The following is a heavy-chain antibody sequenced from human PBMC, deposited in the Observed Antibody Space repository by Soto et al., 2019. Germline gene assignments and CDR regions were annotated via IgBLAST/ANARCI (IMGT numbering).Heavy chain of an antibody. CDR1: GFTFNSYW. CDR3: ARSLPGTYGAFDL. V-gene: IGHV3-7*01. CDR2: IKQDGGEK. D-gene: IGHD1-7*01. J-gene: IGHJ3*01. Sequence: GGSLRLSCAASGFTFNSYWMSWVRQTPGKGLEWVANIKQDGGEKHYVDPVKGRFTISRDNAKNSLHLQMNSLRVEDTGVYYCARSLPGTYGAFDLWGQGTMVTVSS.